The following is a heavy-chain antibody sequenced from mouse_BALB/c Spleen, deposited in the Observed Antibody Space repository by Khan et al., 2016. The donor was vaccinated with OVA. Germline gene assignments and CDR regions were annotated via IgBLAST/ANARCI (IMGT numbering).Heavy chain of an antibody. J-gene: IGHJ3*01. CDR2: MFPGDGST. V-gene: IGHV1-85*01. D-gene: IGHD2-14*01. Sequence: QVQLQQSGAELVKPGASVKLSCTASGYTFTSYDINWVRQRPEQGLEWIGWMFPGDGSTKYNENFKGKATLTTDKSSSTAYMQLSRLTSEDSGAYFYASGGYGGFAYWGQGTLVTVSA. CDR3: ASGGYGGFAY. CDR1: GYTFTSYD.